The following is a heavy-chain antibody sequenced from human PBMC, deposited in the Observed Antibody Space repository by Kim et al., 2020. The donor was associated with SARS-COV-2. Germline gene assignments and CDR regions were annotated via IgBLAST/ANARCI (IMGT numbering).Heavy chain of an antibody. D-gene: IGHD4-17*01. J-gene: IGHJ6*02. V-gene: IGHV1-69*04. CDR3: ARDATVTTGSFDYYYYGMDV. CDR1: GGTFSSYT. CDR2: IIPILGIA. Sequence: SVKVSCKASGGTFSSYTISWVRQAPGQGLEWMGRIIPILGIANYAQKFQGRVTITADKSTSTAYMELSSLRSEDTAVYYCARDATVTTGSFDYYYYGMDVWGQGTTVTVSS.